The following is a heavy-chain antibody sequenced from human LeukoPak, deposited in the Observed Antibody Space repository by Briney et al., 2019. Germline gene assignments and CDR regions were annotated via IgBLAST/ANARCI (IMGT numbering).Heavy chain of an antibody. CDR2: MNPNSGNT. V-gene: IGHV1-8*01. D-gene: IGHD3-22*01. J-gene: IGHJ4*02. Sequence: ASVKVSCKASGYTFTSYDINWVRQATGQGLEWMGWMNPNSGNTGYAQKFQGRVTMTRNTSISTAYMELSSLRSEETAVYYCARALQRGYYYDSSGYYFSDYWGQGTLVTVSS. CDR1: GYTFTSYD. CDR3: ARALQRGYYYDSSGYYFSDY.